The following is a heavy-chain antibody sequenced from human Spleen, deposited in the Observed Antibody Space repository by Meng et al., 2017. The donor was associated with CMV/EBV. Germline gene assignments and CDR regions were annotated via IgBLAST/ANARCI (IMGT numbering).Heavy chain of an antibody. D-gene: IGHD1-1*01. V-gene: IGHV1-69*04. J-gene: IGHJ4*02. CDR1: GGTFSSYT. CDR2: IIPILGIA. CDR3: ARDTLNWNFDY. Sequence: SVKVSCKASGGTFSSYTISWVRQAPGQGLEWMGRIIPILGIANYAQKFQGRVTITADKSTSTAYMSLRRLRSDDTAVYFCARDTLNWNFDYWGQGTPVTVSS.